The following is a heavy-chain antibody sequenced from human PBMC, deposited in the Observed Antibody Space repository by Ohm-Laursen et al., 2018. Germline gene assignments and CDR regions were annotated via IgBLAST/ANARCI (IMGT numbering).Heavy chain of an antibody. CDR2: IYHTGST. CDR3: ARIRENYSPYDAFDI. CDR1: GGSFSNLY. J-gene: IGHJ3*02. Sequence: SDTLSLTCAVYGGSFSNLYWSWIRQPPGLGLEWIGEIYHTGSTNYSPSLESRVTISLDMSKNQFSLGLRSLTAADTAVYYCARIRENYSPYDAFDIWGPGTMVTVSS. D-gene: IGHD4-11*01. V-gene: IGHV4-34*01.